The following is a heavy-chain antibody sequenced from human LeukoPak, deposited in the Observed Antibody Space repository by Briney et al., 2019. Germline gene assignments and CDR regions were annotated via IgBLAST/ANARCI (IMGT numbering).Heavy chain of an antibody. CDR2: ISGSGGST. J-gene: IGHJ6*02. CDR1: GFTFSSYA. CDR3: AKAWWSKPYYYGMDV. Sequence: GGSLRLSCAASGFTFSSYAMSWVRQAPGKGLEWVSAISGSGGSTYYADSVEGRFTISRDNPKNTLYLQMNSLRAEDTAVYYCAKAWWSKPYYYGMDVWGQGTTVTVSS. D-gene: IGHD2-8*02. V-gene: IGHV3-23*01.